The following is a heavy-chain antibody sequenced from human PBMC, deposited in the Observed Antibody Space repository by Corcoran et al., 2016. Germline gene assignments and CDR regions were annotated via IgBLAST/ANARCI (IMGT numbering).Heavy chain of an antibody. CDR1: GFTFSNAW. Sequence: EVQLVESGGGLVKPGGSLRLSCAASGFTFSNAWMNWVRQAPGKGLEWVGRIKSKTDGGTTDYAAPVKGRFTISSDDSKNKLYLQMNSLKTEDTAVYYCTTDQTGDSSSWYHFDYWGQGTLVTVSS. CDR3: TTDQTGDSSSWYHFDY. D-gene: IGHD6-13*01. CDR2: IKSKTDGGTT. J-gene: IGHJ4*02. V-gene: IGHV3-15*07.